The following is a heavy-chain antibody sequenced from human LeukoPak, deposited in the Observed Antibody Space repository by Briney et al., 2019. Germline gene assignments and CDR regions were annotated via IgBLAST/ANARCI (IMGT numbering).Heavy chain of an antibody. D-gene: IGHD3-10*01. J-gene: IGHJ6*03. V-gene: IGHV4-30-2*03. Sequence: SQTLSLTCTVSGGSISSGGYYWSWIRQPPGKGLEWIGYIYHSGSTYYNPSLKSRVTISVDTSKNQFSLKLSSVTAADTAVYYCARLGRYYYYMDVWGKGTTVTVSS. CDR3: ARLGRYYYYMDV. CDR2: IYHSGST. CDR1: GGSISSGGYY.